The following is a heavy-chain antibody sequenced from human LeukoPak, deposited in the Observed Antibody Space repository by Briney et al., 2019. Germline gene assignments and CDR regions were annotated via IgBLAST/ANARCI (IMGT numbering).Heavy chain of an antibody. D-gene: IGHD3-10*01. CDR1: GGTFSSYT. CDR3: AKATYNAGAAAVVLKLVERTSYFDN. V-gene: IGHV1-69*13. J-gene: IGHJ4*02. Sequence: GASVKVSCKASGGTFSSYTFSWVRQAPGQGLEWMGGIIPIFGTANYAQKFQGRVTITADESTSTAYMELSSLRSEDTAVYYCAKATYNAGAAAVVLKLVERTSYFDNWGQGILVTVSS. CDR2: IIPIFGTA.